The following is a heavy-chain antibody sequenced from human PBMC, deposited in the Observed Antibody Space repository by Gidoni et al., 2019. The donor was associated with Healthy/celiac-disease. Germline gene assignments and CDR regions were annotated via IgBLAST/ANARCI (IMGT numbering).Heavy chain of an antibody. CDR1: GYSFTSYW. CDR3: ARHRGYSSSWYEN. V-gene: IGHV5-10-1*03. J-gene: IGHJ4*02. Sequence: EVQLVQSGAEVTQPGESLRISCTGSGYSFTSYWISWVRQLPGKGLEWMGRIDPSDSYTNYSPSFQGHVTISADKSISTAYLQWSSLKASDTAMYYCARHRGYSSSWYENWGQGTLVTVSS. CDR2: IDPSDSYT. D-gene: IGHD6-13*01.